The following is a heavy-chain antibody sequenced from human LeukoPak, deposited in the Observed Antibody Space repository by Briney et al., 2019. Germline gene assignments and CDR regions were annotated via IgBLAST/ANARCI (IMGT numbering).Heavy chain of an antibody. J-gene: IGHJ4*02. CDR1: GFTFSNGW. CDR3: TSNLYCSTSSCYTLDN. CDR2: HKSKSERGTT. Sequence: GGSLGLSCAAYGFTFSNGWMSWIRQAPGKGLEWVGRHKSKSERGTTDYAAPVKGRFTISRDGSTNTVYLHMNSLKTEDTAVYFCTSNLYCSTSSCYTLDNWGQGTLVAVSP. D-gene: IGHD2-2*02. V-gene: IGHV3-15*01.